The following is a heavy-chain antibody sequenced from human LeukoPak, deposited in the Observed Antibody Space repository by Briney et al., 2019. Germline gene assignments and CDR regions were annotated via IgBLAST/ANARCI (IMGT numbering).Heavy chain of an antibody. CDR1: GFSFSGYS. CDR2: ISSSSSYI. CDR3: ARSTYDSSGFSDY. D-gene: IGHD3-22*01. V-gene: IGHV3-21*01. J-gene: IGHJ4*02. Sequence: GGSLRLSCAASGFSFSGYSMNWVRQAPGKGLEWVSSISSSSSYIYYADSVKGRFTISRDNAKNSLYLQMNSLRAEDTAVYYCARSTYDSSGFSDYWGQGTLVTVSS.